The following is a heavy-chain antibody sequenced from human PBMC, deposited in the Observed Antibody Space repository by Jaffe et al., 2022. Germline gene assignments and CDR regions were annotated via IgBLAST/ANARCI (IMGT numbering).Heavy chain of an antibody. D-gene: IGHD3-22*01. Sequence: VQLVQSGAEVKKPGASVKVSCNTSGYTFTDYYIHWVRQAPGQGLEWMGWINPNSGGTNYALKFQGRVTMTRDTSIYTAYMELSSLRSDDTAVYYCARNLANFYDTIGPDAFDIWGQGTMVTVSS. V-gene: IGHV1-2*02. CDR3: ARNLANFYDTIGPDAFDI. CDR2: INPNSGGT. CDR1: GYTFTDYY. J-gene: IGHJ3*02.